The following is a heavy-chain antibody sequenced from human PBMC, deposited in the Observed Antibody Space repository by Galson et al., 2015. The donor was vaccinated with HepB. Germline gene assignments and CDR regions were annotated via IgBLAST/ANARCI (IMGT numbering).Heavy chain of an antibody. D-gene: IGHD3-10*01. V-gene: IGHV4-34*01. J-gene: IGHJ6*02. Sequence: ETLSLTCAVYGGSFSGYYWSWIRQPPGKGLEWIGEINHSGSTNYNPSLKSRVTISADTSKNQFSLKLSSVTAADTAGYYCASVPFKVRGVMGVWGQGTTVIVSS. CDR3: ASVPFKVRGVMGV. CDR2: INHSGST. CDR1: GGSFSGYY.